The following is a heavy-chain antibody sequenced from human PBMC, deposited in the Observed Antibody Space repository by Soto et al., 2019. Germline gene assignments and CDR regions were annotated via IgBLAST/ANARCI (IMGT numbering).Heavy chain of an antibody. CDR2: ISYDGSNK. CDR1: GFTFSSYD. D-gene: IGHD6-19*01. Sequence: GGSLRLSCAASGFTFSSYDMHWVRQAPGKGLEWVAVISYDGSNKYYADSVKGRFTISRDNSKNTLYLQMNSLRAEDTAVYYCAKDRAVAGEYSFDYWGQGTLVTVSS. V-gene: IGHV3-30*18. CDR3: AKDRAVAGEYSFDY. J-gene: IGHJ4*02.